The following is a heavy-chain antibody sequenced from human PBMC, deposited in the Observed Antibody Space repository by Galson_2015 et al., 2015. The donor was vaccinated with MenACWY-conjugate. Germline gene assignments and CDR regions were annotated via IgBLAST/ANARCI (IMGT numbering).Heavy chain of an antibody. CDR2: IYYSGST. Sequence: ETLSLTCTVSGGSISSRSYYWGWIRQPPGKGLEWIGSIYYSGSTYYNPSLKSRVTISVDTSKNQFSLKLNSVTAADTAVYYCARVAVYYDSSGYYHGVDAFDIWGQGTMVTVSS. V-gene: IGHV4-39*07. J-gene: IGHJ3*02. CDR1: GGSISSRSYY. D-gene: IGHD3-22*01. CDR3: ARVAVYYDSSGYYHGVDAFDI.